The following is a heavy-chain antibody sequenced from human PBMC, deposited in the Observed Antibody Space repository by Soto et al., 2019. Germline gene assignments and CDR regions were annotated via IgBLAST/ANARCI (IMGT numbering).Heavy chain of an antibody. CDR1: GFTLSDYD. J-gene: IGHJ4*02. D-gene: IGHD1-26*01. CDR3: ARAVGGTYFAY. Sequence: EVQLVESGGGLVQPGGSLRLSCAVSGFTLSDYDMHWVRQATGKGLEWVSVLGIAGDTYYPGSVKGRFTISGENARNSLYLQMNSLRAGDTAVYYCARAVGGTYFAYWGRGPLVTVSS. V-gene: IGHV3-13*01. CDR2: LGIAGDT.